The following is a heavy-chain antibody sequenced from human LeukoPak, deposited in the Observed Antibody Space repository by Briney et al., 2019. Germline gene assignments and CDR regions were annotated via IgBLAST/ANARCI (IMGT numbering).Heavy chain of an antibody. V-gene: IGHV3-48*03. CDR3: ASYLTSIPSGMDV. CDR2: ISTSGSTI. Sequence: GGSLRLSCVVSGITFSSYEMNWVRQAPGKGLEWVSYISTSGSTIYYADSVKGRFTISRDNGKNTLYLQMNSLRAEDTAVYYCASYLTSIPSGMDVWGQGTTVTVSS. CDR1: GITFSSYE. D-gene: IGHD2/OR15-2a*01. J-gene: IGHJ6*02.